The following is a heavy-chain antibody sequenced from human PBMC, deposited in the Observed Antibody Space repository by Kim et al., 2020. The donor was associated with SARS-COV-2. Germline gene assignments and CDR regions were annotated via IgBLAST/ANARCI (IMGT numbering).Heavy chain of an antibody. D-gene: IGHD1-26*01. CDR3: AKDITTVIVNSGNYFDL. V-gene: IGHV3-9*01. Sequence: VKGRFTISRDNAKNSLYLQMNSLRSEDTALYYCAKDITTVIVNSGNYFDLWGQGTLVSVSS. J-gene: IGHJ4*02.